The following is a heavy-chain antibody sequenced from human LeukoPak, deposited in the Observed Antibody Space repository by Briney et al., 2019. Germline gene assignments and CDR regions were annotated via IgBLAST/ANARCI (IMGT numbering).Heavy chain of an antibody. J-gene: IGHJ4*02. CDR3: ATESRDGYNSGY. CDR1: GYTFTDYY. CDR2: VHPEDGET. D-gene: IGHD5-24*01. V-gene: IGHV1-69-2*01. Sequence: ASVKVSCMVSGYTFTDYYMHWVRQAPEKGLEWMGFVHPEDGETIYAGKFQGRVTITADTSTDTAYMELSSLRSEDTAVYYCATESRDGYNSGYWGQGTLVTVSS.